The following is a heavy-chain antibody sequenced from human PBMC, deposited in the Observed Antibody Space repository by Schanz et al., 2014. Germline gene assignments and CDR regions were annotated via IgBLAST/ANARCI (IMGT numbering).Heavy chain of an antibody. J-gene: IGHJ5*02. D-gene: IGHD3-10*01. V-gene: IGHV1-2*02. Sequence: QVQLVQSGAEVKKPGASVKVSCKASGYTFTDYHIHWVRQAPGQGLEWMGGINPNSGGTNFAQKFQGRVTVTRDTSISTAYMELGSLRFDDTAVYYCAREGTISRGLTGWFDPWGQGTLVTVSS. CDR3: AREGTISRGLTGWFDP. CDR2: INPNSGGT. CDR1: GYTFTDYH.